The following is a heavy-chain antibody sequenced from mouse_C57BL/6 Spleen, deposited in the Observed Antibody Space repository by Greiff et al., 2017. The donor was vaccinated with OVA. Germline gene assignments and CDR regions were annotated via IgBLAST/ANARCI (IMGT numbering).Heavy chain of an antibody. Sequence: QVQLQQSGAELVRPGASVTLSCKASGYTFTDYEMHWVKQTPVHGLEWIGAIDPETGGTAYNQKFKGQAILTADKSSSTAYMELRSLTSEDSAVYYCTRPITTVYFDVWGTGTTVTVSS. J-gene: IGHJ1*03. CDR3: TRPITTVYFDV. CDR2: IDPETGGT. CDR1: GYTFTDYE. V-gene: IGHV1-15*01. D-gene: IGHD1-1*01.